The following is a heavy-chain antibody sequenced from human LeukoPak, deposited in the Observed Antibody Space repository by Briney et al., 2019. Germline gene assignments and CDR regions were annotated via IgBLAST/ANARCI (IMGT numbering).Heavy chain of an antibody. CDR3: ARLTRGYDFDY. Sequence: SQTLSLTCTVSVGSISSGSYYWSWIRQPAGKGLEWIGRIYTSGSTNYNPSLKSRVTISVDTSKNQFSLKLSSVTAADTAVYYCARLTRGYDFDYWGQGTLVTVSS. CDR1: VGSISSGSYY. CDR2: IYTSGST. V-gene: IGHV4-61*02. J-gene: IGHJ4*02. D-gene: IGHD3-22*01.